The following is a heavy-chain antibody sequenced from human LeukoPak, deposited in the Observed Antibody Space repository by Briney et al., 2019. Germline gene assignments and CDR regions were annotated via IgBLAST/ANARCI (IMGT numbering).Heavy chain of an antibody. CDR3: ARRNPMSNSFDF. Sequence: SETLSLTCTVSDGSISSFYWSWIRQPPGQGLEFIGYISYSGSTNYNPSLKSRVTVSVDTSKNQFSLKLSSVTAADTAVYYCARRNPMSNSFDFWGQGTLVTVSS. CDR1: DGSISSFY. D-gene: IGHD4-23*01. V-gene: IGHV4-59*08. CDR2: ISYSGST. J-gene: IGHJ4*02.